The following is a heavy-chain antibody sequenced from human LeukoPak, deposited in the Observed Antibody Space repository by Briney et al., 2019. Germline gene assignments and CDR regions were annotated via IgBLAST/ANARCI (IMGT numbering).Heavy chain of an antibody. CDR2: ISGDCGST. Sequence: PGGSLRLSCAASGFTFDDYAMHWVRQAPGKGLEWVSLISGDCGSTYYADSVKGRFTISRDNSKTSLYLQMNSLRTEDTALYYCAKDMGDTAMVTFDIWGQGTMVTVSS. D-gene: IGHD5-18*01. CDR3: AKDMGDTAMVTFDI. CDR1: GFTFDDYA. J-gene: IGHJ3*02. V-gene: IGHV3-43*02.